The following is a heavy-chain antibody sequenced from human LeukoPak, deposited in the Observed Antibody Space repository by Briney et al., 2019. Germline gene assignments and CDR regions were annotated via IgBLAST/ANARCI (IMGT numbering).Heavy chain of an antibody. CDR3: ARGPRDGYKGDAFDI. D-gene: IGHD5-24*01. V-gene: IGHV3-21*01. Sequence: GGSLRLSSAAYGFTSSSYSMNWVRQAPGKGLEWVSSISSSSSYIYYADSVKGRFTISRDNAKNSLYLQMNSLRAEETAVYYCARGPRDGYKGDAFDIWGQGTMVTVSS. CDR2: ISSSSSYI. J-gene: IGHJ3*02. CDR1: GFTSSSYS.